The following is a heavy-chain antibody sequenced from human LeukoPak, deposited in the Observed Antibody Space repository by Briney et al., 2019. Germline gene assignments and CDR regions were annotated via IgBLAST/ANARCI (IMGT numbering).Heavy chain of an antibody. CDR2: IYYSGST. CDR1: GGSISIYY. CDR3: ASLSQGSSWYYDYYGMDV. V-gene: IGHV4-59*01. J-gene: IGHJ6*02. Sequence: SETLSLTCTVSGGSISIYYWICIRQPPGKGLEWIGDIYYSGSTNYNPSLKSRVTISVDTSKNQFSLKLSSVTAADTAVYYCASLSQGSSWYYDYYGMDVWGQGTTVTVSS. D-gene: IGHD6-13*01.